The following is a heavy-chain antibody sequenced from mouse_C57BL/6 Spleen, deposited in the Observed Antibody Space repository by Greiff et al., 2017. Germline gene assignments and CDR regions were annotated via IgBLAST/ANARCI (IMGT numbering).Heavy chain of an antibody. D-gene: IGHD1-1*01. Sequence: VMLVESGPELVKPGASVKISCKASGYAFSSSWMNWVKQRPGKGLEWIGRIYPGDGDTNYNGKFKGKATLTADKSSSTAYMQLSSLTSEDSAVYFCARSGYYGSSSWYFDVWGTGTTVTVSS. CDR3: ARSGYYGSSSWYFDV. J-gene: IGHJ1*03. CDR1: GYAFSSSW. V-gene: IGHV1-82*01. CDR2: IYPGDGDT.